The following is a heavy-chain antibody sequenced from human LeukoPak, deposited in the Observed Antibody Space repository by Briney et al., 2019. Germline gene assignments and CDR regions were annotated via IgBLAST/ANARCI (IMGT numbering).Heavy chain of an antibody. Sequence: PRGSLRLSCAASGFTFSSYWMHWVRQAPGKGLVWVSRINSDGSSTSYADSVKGRFTISRDNAKNTLYLQMNSLRAEDTAVYYCARDLPAAIHYYYYGMDVWGQGTTVTVSS. V-gene: IGHV3-74*01. D-gene: IGHD2-2*02. CDR1: GFTFSSYW. CDR3: ARDLPAAIHYYYYGMDV. CDR2: INSDGSST. J-gene: IGHJ6*02.